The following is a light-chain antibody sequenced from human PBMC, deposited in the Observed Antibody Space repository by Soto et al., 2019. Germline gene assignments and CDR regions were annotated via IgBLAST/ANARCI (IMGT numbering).Light chain of an antibody. CDR1: QTVNGNY. CDR3: QQCGSLPGT. J-gene: IGKJ4*02. V-gene: IGKV3-20*01. Sequence: ETGLTQSPGTLSLSPGERATRSCRSSQTVNGNYLGWYQQKPGKAPRLLIYDTSSRATGIPDRFSGSGSGTGSTLTISRLETEDVAVADCQQCGSLPGTFGGGTWV. CDR2: DTS.